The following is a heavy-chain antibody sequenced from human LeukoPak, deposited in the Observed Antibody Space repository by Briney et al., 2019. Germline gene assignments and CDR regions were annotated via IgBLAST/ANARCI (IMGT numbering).Heavy chain of an antibody. Sequence: ASVKVSCKASRYTFTSYAISWVRQAPGQGLEWMGRIIPILGIANYAQKFQGRVTITADKSTSTAYMELSSLRSEDTAVYYCARGGTYCGGDCYPYYFDYWGQGTLVTVSS. CDR3: ARGGTYCGGDCYPYYFDY. J-gene: IGHJ4*02. V-gene: IGHV1-69*04. CDR2: IIPILGIA. D-gene: IGHD2-21*02. CDR1: RYTFTSYA.